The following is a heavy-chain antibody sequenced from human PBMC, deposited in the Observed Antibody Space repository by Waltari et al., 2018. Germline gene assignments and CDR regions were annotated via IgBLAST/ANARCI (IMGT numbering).Heavy chain of an antibody. D-gene: IGHD4-17*01. CDR1: GDSITRGDYS. V-gene: IGHV4-30-4*08. CDR3: ARDDYGDYSGRFFQH. J-gene: IGHJ1*01. Sequence: QVQLQESGPGLVKPSQPLSPSCPVSGDSITRGDYSWSWIRQPPGKGLEWIGNFYYTGSTYYNPSLESRVSISVDTSNKQFSLKLRSVTAADTAIYFCARDDYGDYSGRFFQHWGQGALVTVSS. CDR2: FYYTGST.